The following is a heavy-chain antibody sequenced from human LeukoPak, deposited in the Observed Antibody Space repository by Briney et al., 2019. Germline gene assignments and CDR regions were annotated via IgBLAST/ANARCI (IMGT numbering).Heavy chain of an antibody. Sequence: GGTLRLSCAASELTFSSYAMNWVRQAPGRWLEWVSSISSSSSYIYYADSVKGRFTISRDNTSNSVYLQLNSLRAEDTAVYYCARDHCRGGSCSLWFDPWGQGTLVTVSS. V-gene: IGHV3-21*01. J-gene: IGHJ5*02. CDR1: ELTFSSYA. CDR3: ARDHCRGGSCSLWFDP. CDR2: ISSSSSYI. D-gene: IGHD2-15*01.